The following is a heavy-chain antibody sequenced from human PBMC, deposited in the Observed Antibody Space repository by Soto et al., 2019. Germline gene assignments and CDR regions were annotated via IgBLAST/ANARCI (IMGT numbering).Heavy chain of an antibody. CDR3: AREIGYYFDY. D-gene: IGHD3-22*01. J-gene: IGHJ4*02. V-gene: IGHV4-31*03. Sequence: SETLSLTCTVSGGSISSGGYYWSWIRQHPGKGLEWIGYIYYSGSTYYNPSLKSRVTISVDMSKNQFSLKLSSVTAADTAVYYCAREIGYYFDYWGQGTLVTVSS. CDR1: GGSISSGGYY. CDR2: IYYSGST.